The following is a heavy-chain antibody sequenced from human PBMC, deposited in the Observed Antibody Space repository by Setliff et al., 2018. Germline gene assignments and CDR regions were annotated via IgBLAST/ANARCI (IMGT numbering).Heavy chain of an antibody. CDR1: GFTFSSYY. CDR3: ARVLLYFYYYYMDV. CDR2: IKRDESQR. V-gene: IGHV3-7*03. J-gene: IGHJ6*03. D-gene: IGHD3-10*01. Sequence: GGSLRLSCAASGFTFSSYYMTWVRQAPGKGLEWVANIKRDESQRSYVDSVKGRFTISRDNAKNSLYLRMNGLRAEDTAIYYCARVLLYFYYYYMDVWGKGTTVTVSS.